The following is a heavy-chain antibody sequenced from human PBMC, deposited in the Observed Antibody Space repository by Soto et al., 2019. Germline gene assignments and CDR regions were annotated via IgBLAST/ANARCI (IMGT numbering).Heavy chain of an antibody. J-gene: IGHJ3*02. Sequence: ASVKVSCKASGYTFTSYGISWVRQAPGQGLEWMGWISAYNGNTNYAQKLQGRVTMTTDTSTSTAYMELRSLRSDDTAVYYCARDPYYYDSSGYMLDAFDIWGQGTMVTVSS. D-gene: IGHD3-22*01. CDR1: GYTFTSYG. V-gene: IGHV1-18*01. CDR3: ARDPYYYDSSGYMLDAFDI. CDR2: ISAYNGNT.